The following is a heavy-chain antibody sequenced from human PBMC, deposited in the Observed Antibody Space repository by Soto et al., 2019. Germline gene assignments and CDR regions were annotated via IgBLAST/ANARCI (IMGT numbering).Heavy chain of an antibody. V-gene: IGHV4-59*01. D-gene: IGHD6-19*01. CDR1: GGSINTYY. CDR3: ARNWFSVAGRFHFDY. J-gene: IGHJ4*02. Sequence: PSETLSLTCTVSGGSINTYYWSWIRQPPATGLEWIGYVDYCGNSDSSPSPTIRVTISLATSKKQVSLKLTSVLAADTAVYYCARNWFSVAGRFHFDYWGQGIPVTVSS. CDR2: VDYCGNS.